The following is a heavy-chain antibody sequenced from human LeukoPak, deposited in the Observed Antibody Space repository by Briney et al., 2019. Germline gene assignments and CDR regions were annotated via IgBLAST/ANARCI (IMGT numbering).Heavy chain of an antibody. J-gene: IGHJ4*02. D-gene: IGHD3-22*01. CDR3: AGSYYYDSSGYDY. Sequence: PGGSLRLSCAASGFTFSSYAMSWVRQAPGKGLEWVSAISGSGGSTYYADSVKGRFTISRDNAKNSLYLQMNSLRAEDTAVYYCAGSYYYDSSGYDYWGQGTLVTVSS. V-gene: IGHV3-23*01. CDR2: ISGSGGST. CDR1: GFTFSSYA.